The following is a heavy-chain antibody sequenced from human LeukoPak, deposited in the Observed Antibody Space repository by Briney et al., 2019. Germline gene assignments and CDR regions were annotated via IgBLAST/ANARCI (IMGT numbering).Heavy chain of an antibody. CDR3: ARYYYGSGSYRIDY. V-gene: IGHV4-61*05. CDR2: IYYSGST. Sequence: SETLSLTCTVSGGSISSSTYYWGWIRQPPGKGLEWIGYIYYSGSTNYNPSLKSRVTISVDTSKNQFSLKLSSVTAADTAVYYCARYYYGSGSYRIDYWGQGTLVTVSS. D-gene: IGHD3-10*01. J-gene: IGHJ4*02. CDR1: GGSISSSTYY.